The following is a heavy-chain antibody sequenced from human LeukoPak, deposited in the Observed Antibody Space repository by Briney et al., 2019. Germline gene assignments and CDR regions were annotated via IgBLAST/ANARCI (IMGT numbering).Heavy chain of an antibody. CDR1: GESFSGYY. J-gene: IGHJ4*02. CDR2: INHSGST. V-gene: IGHV4-34*01. D-gene: IGHD3-10*01. CDR3: ARVSGY. Sequence: SETLSLTCAVYGESFSGYYWSWIRQPPGKGLEWIGEINHSGSTNYNPSLKSRVTISVDTSKNQFSLKLSSVTAADTAVYYCARVSGYWGQGTLVTVSS.